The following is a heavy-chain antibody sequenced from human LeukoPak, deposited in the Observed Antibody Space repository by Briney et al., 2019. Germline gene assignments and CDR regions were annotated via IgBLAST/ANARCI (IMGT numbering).Heavy chain of an antibody. V-gene: IGHV3-64*01. CDR2: ISSNGGST. J-gene: IGHJ5*02. CDR1: GFTFSSYA. CDR3: ARAPYSSGYSWFDP. Sequence: PGGSLRLSCAASGFTFSSYAMHWVRQAPGKGLEYVSAISSNGGSTYYANSVKGRFTISRDNSKNTLYLQMNSLRAEDTAVYYCARAPYSSGYSWFDPWGQGTLVTVSS. D-gene: IGHD6-19*01.